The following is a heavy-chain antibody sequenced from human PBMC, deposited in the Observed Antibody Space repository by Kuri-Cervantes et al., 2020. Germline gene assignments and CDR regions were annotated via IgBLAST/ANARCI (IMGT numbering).Heavy chain of an antibody. CDR1: GFTFSSYG. J-gene: IGHJ3*02. D-gene: IGHD1-26*01. Sequence: GEYLKISCAAPGFTFSSYGMHWVRQAPGKGLEWVAFIRYDGSNKYYADSVKGRFTISRDNSKNSLYLQMNSLRAEDTAVYYCAKAGWGGSGNAFDIWGQGTMVTVSS. V-gene: IGHV3-30*02. CDR2: IRYDGSNK. CDR3: AKAGWGGSGNAFDI.